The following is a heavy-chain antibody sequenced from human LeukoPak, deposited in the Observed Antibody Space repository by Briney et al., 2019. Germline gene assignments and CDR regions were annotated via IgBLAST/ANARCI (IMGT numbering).Heavy chain of an antibody. Sequence: GGSLRLSCAASGFTFSNYGMNWVRQAPGKGLEWVSVISGNSDTTYYADSVKGRFTISRDNSKNTLYLQLNRLRAEDTAVYYCAKWGDYDILTGYYDSDYWGQGTLVTVSS. V-gene: IGHV3-23*01. CDR3: AKWGDYDILTGYYDSDY. J-gene: IGHJ4*02. CDR2: ISGNSDTT. CDR1: GFTFSNYG. D-gene: IGHD3-9*01.